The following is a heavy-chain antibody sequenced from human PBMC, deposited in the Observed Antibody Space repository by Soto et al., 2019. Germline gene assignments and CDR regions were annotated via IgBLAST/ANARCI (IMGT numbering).Heavy chain of an antibody. CDR3: ARGVPYYDFWSGYSNLPPLNWFDP. J-gene: IGHJ5*02. V-gene: IGHV4-30-4*01. CDR1: GGSISSGDYY. D-gene: IGHD3-3*01. CDR2: IYYSGST. Sequence: SETLSLTCPVSGGSISSGDYYWSWIRQPPGKGLEWIGYIYYSGSTYYNPSLKSRVTISVDTSKNQFSLKLSSVTAADTAVYYCARGVPYYDFWSGYSNLPPLNWFDPWGQGTLVTV.